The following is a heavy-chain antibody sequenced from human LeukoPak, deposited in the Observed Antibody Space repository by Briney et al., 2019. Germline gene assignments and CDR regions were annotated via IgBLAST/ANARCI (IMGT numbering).Heavy chain of an antibody. Sequence: GGSLRLSCVGSGFTFTDYWMTWVRQAPGEGLEWLATIKEDGSEQKYVDSVKGRFTLSRDNVKSSLYLQMHSLRAEVTAVYFCARGSAGSRYRPCDYWGQGTLVTVSS. V-gene: IGHV3-7*03. CDR1: GFTFTDYW. CDR2: IKEDGSEQ. J-gene: IGHJ4*02. CDR3: ARGSAGSRYRPCDY. D-gene: IGHD6-13*01.